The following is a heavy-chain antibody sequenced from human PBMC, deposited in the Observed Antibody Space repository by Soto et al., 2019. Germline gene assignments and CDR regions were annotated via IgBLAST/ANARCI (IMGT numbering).Heavy chain of an antibody. J-gene: IGHJ4*02. Sequence: GASVKVSCKASGGTFSSYAISWVRQAPGQGLEWMGGIIPIFGTANYAQKFQGGVTITADESTSTAYMELSSLRSEDTAVYYCARDGQLHPFDYWGQGTLVTVSS. CDR1: GGTFSSYA. CDR2: IIPIFGTA. V-gene: IGHV1-69*13. CDR3: ARDGQLHPFDY. D-gene: IGHD5-18*01.